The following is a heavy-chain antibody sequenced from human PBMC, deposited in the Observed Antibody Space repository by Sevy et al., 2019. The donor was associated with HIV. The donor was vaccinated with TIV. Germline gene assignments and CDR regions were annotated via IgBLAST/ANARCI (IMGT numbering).Heavy chain of an antibody. Sequence: GGSLRLSCAASGFPVSSNYMSWVRQAPGKGLEWVSVIYSDGSTYHADSVKGRFTISRDNSKSTLYLQMNSLRVEDTAVYYCARGKSGYGYGLDYWGQGTLVTDSS. CDR1: GFPVSSNY. CDR3: ARGKSGYGYGLDY. J-gene: IGHJ4*02. V-gene: IGHV3-66*01. CDR2: IYSDGST. D-gene: IGHD5-18*01.